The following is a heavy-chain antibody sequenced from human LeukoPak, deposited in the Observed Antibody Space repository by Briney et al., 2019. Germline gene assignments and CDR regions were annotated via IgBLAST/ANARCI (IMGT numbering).Heavy chain of an antibody. V-gene: IGHV3-23*01. CDR2: ISGSGGST. Sequence: GSLRLSCAASGFTFSSYAMSWVRQAPGKGLEWVSAISGSGGSTYYADSVKGRFTISRDNSKNTLYLQMNSLRAEDTAVYYCARDHYYDSSGYYYYFDYWGQGTLVTVSS. D-gene: IGHD3-22*01. J-gene: IGHJ4*02. CDR3: ARDHYYDSSGYYYYFDY. CDR1: GFTFSSYA.